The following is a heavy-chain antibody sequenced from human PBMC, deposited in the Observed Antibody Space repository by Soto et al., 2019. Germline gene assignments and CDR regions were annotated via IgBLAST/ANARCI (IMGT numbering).Heavy chain of an antibody. V-gene: IGHV4-61*08. CDR2: IHHTGST. D-gene: IGHD6-19*01. CDR1: GGSVSRDGYY. J-gene: IGHJ4*02. Sequence: TSETLSLTCVVSGGSVSRDGYYLSWIRQPPGKGLEWIGYIHHTGSTNYNPSLKSRVTISQDTSKSQFSLKLTSVTAADTAVYCCARDVPYTSGLDYWGQGTLVTVSS. CDR3: ARDVPYTSGLDY.